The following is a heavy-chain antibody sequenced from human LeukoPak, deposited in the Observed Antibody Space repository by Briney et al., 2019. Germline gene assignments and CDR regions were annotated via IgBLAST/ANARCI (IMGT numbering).Heavy chain of an antibody. CDR1: GGTFSSYA. CDR2: IIPIFGTA. V-gene: IGHV1-69*05. J-gene: IGHJ4*02. Sequence: SVKVSCKASGGTFSSYAISWVRQAPGQGLEWMGGIIPIFGTANYAQKFQGRVTITTDESTSTAYMELSSLRSEDTAVYYCARTRRDGYRLSDFDYWGQGTLVTVSS. CDR3: ARTRRDGYRLSDFDY. D-gene: IGHD5-24*01.